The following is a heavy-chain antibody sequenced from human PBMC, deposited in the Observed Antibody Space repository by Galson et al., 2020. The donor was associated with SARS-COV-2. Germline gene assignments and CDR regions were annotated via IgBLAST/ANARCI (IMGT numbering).Heavy chain of an antibody. D-gene: IGHD3-9*01. V-gene: IGHV4-39*01. J-gene: IGHJ6*02. CDR3: AGILTGEYYYYYGMDV. Sequence: SETLSLTCTVSGGSISSSSYYWGWIRQPPGKGLEWIGSIYYSGSTYYNPSLKSRVTISVDTSKNQFSLKLSSVTAADTAVYYCAGILTGEYYYYYGMDVWGQGTSVTVSS. CDR2: IYYSGST. CDR1: GGSISSSSYY.